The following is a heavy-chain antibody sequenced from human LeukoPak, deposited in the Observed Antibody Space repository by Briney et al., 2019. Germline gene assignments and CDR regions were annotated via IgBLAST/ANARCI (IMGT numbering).Heavy chain of an antibody. CDR1: GFTFSSYS. V-gene: IGHV3-48*01. CDR2: ISSSSSTI. CDR3: ARVGSYGPWYFDL. D-gene: IGHD5-18*01. Sequence: GGSLRLSCAASGFTFSSYSMNWVRQAPGKGLEWVSYISSSSSTIYYADSVKGRFTISRDNAKNSLYLQMNSLRAEDTAVYYCARVGSYGPWYFDLWGRGTLVTVSS. J-gene: IGHJ2*01.